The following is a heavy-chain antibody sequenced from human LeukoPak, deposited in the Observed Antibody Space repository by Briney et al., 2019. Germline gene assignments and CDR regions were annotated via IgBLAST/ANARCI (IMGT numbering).Heavy chain of an antibody. CDR2: IWYDGSNK. D-gene: IGHD5-18*01. CDR3: ARAWIELWSHDY. V-gene: IGHV3-33*03. J-gene: IGHJ4*02. CDR1: GFIFNNHG. Sequence: PGKSLRLSCAASGFIFNNHGMHWVRQAPGKGLEWVAVIWYDGSNKFSADSVKGRFTISKDNAKSSLYLQMNSLRAEDTAVYYCARAWIELWSHDYWGQGTLVTVSS.